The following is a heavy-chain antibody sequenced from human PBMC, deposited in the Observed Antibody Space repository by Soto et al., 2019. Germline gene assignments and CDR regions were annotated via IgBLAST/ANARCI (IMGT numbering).Heavy chain of an antibody. V-gene: IGHV3-7*04. Sequence: EVQLVESGGGLVQPGGSLRLSCAASGFTFSSYWMSWVRQAPGKGLEWVANIKQDGSEKYYVDSVKGRFTISRDNAKNSLYLQMNSLRAEDTAVYYCARGRSVLRYFDWLFSYWGQGTLVTVSS. D-gene: IGHD3-9*01. CDR3: ARGRSVLRYFDWLFSY. CDR1: GFTFSSYW. CDR2: IKQDGSEK. J-gene: IGHJ4*02.